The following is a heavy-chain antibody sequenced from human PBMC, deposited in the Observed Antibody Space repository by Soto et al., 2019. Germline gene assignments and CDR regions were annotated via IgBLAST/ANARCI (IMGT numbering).Heavy chain of an antibody. CDR2: ISAYNGNT. CDR3: ARGGLSSGWYRLDYYYYGMDV. CDR1: GYTFTSYG. V-gene: IGHV1-18*04. Sequence: ASLKVSCKASGYTFTSYGISWVRQAPGQGLEWMGWISAYNGNTNYAQKLQGRVTMTTDTSTSTAYMELRSLRSDDTAVYYCARGGLSSGWYRLDYYYYGMDVWGQGTTVTVSS. J-gene: IGHJ6*02. D-gene: IGHD6-19*01.